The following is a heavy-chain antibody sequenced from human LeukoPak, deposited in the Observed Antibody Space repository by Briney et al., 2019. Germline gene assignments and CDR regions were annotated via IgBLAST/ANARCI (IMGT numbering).Heavy chain of an antibody. J-gene: IGHJ4*02. V-gene: IGHV3-21*01. CDR2: ISSSSSYI. Sequence: PGGSLRLSCAASGFTFSSYSMNWVRQAPGKGLEWVSSISSSSSYIYYADSVKGRFTISRDNAKNSLYLQMNSLRAEDTAVYYCARAQWRTFGGVIAPFDYWGQGTLVTVSS. CDR1: GFTFSSYS. CDR3: ARAQWRTFGGVIAPFDY. D-gene: IGHD3-16*02.